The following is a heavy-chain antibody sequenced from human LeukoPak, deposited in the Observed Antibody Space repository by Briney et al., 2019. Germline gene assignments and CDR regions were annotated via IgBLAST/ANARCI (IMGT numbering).Heavy chain of an antibody. J-gene: IGHJ4*02. CDR2: IKKDGSEN. CDR3: ARHLSGVTGYSYGRGIDY. CDR1: GFTFSSYW. Sequence: GGSLRLSCAAAGFTFSSYWMSWVRQAPGKGLEWVANIKKDGSENYYVDSVKGRFTISRDNAKKSLYLQMKSLRAEDTAVYYCARHLSGVTGYSYGRGIDYWGQGTLVTVSS. D-gene: IGHD5-18*01. V-gene: IGHV3-7*01.